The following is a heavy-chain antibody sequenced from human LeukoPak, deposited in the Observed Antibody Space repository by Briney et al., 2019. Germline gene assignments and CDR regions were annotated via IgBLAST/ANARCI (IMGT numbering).Heavy chain of an antibody. J-gene: IGHJ4*02. D-gene: IGHD6-19*01. V-gene: IGHV1-2*02. CDR2: INPNSGGT. CDR3: ARVIAVAGFPYFDY. Sequence: VASVKLSCKASGYTFTGYYMHWVRQAPGQGLEWMGWINPNSGGTNYAQKFQGRVTMTRDTSISTAYMELSRLRSDDTAVYYCARVIAVAGFPYFDYWGQGTLVTVSS. CDR1: GYTFTGYY.